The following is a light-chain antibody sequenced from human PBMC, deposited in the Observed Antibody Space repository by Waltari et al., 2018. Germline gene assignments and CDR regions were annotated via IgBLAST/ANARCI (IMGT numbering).Light chain of an antibody. CDR3: QQYNTYSS. Sequence: DIQMTQSPSTLSASVGDTITITCRASQSISNYLAWYQQKPGKAPKLLIYKASSSGSGVPSRFSGSGSGTEFTLTISGLQPDDSATYYCQQYNTYSSFGQGSKLEI. CDR2: KAS. J-gene: IGKJ2*03. CDR1: QSISNY. V-gene: IGKV1-5*03.